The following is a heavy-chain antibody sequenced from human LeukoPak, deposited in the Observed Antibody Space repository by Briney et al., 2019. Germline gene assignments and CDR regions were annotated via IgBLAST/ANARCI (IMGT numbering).Heavy chain of an antibody. V-gene: IGHV3-21*01. Sequence: GGSLRLSCAASGFTFSSYSMNWVRQAPGKGLEWVSSISSSSSYIYYADSVKGRFTISRDNAKNSLYLQMNSLRAEDTAVYYCARGTGGSTYYYDSIWVKSPVYWGQGTLVTVSS. CDR2: ISSSSSYI. D-gene: IGHD3-22*01. J-gene: IGHJ4*02. CDR3: ARGTGGSTYYYDSIWVKSPVY. CDR1: GFTFSSYS.